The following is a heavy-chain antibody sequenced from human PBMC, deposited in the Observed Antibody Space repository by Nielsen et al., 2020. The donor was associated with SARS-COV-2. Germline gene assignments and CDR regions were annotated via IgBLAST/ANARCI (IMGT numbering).Heavy chain of an antibody. Sequence: SETLSLTCTVSGGSISSYYWSWIRQPPGKGLEWIGYIYYSGSTNYNPSLKSRVTISVDTSKNQFSLKLSSVTAADTAVYYCARLRRGGLWSLTGGGYFDYWGQGTLVTVSS. CDR2: IYYSGST. J-gene: IGHJ4*02. CDR3: ARLRRGGLWSLTGGGYFDY. D-gene: IGHD4/OR15-4a*01. CDR1: GGSISSYY. V-gene: IGHV4-59*08.